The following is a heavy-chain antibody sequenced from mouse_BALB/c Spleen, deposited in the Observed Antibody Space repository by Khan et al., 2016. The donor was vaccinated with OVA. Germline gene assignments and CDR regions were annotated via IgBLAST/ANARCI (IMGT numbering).Heavy chain of an antibody. CDR3: SILATNAAFDY. D-gene: IGHD2-13*01. J-gene: IGHJ2*01. CDR2: IDPYYGDA. CDR1: GYSFTDYN. V-gene: IGHV1-39*01. Sequence: VQLQQSGPELDKPGASVKISCKASGYSFTDYNMNWVKQSNGKSLEWIGKIDPYYGDAHYNQKFKGKATLTVDRSSSTAYMLLKSLTSVDSAVYYCSILATNAAFDYWGQGTTLPVSS.